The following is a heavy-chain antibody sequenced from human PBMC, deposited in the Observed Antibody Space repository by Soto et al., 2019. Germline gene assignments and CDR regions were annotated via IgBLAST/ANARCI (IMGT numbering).Heavy chain of an antibody. J-gene: IGHJ6*02. V-gene: IGHV3-30*04. D-gene: IGHD3-10*01. CDR2: ISYDGRNK. CDR1: GFTFSNYA. Sequence: LRLSCAASGFTFSNYAMHWVRQAPGKGLEWVAVISYDGRNKYYADSVKGRFTISRDNSKNTLYLQMNSLRAEDTAIYYCARVSYYGSGSYYNLYYYYGMDVWGQGTTVTV. CDR3: ARVSYYGSGSYYNLYYYYGMDV.